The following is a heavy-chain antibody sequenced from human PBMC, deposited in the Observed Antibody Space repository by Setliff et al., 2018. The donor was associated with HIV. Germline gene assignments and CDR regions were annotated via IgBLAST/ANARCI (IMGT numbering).Heavy chain of an antibody. V-gene: IGHV3-66*02. CDR1: GFTVNNNY. CDR2: IYSGGNT. J-gene: IGHJ4*01. Sequence: PGGSLRLSCAASGFTVNNNYMSWVRQAPGKGLEWVSVIYSGGNTYYADSVKGRFTISRDNSKNTLYLQMNSLGTEDTAVYYCPREWVLIKQTIVGATPYYFDYWGHGTLVTVSS. CDR3: PREWVLIKQTIVGATPYYFDY. D-gene: IGHD1-26*01.